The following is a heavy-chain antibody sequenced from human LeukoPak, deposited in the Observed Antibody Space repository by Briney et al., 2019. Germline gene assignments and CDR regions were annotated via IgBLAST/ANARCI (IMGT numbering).Heavy chain of an antibody. J-gene: IGHJ5*02. V-gene: IGHV3-23*01. CDR1: GFTFSSFD. CDR2: ISGSGGST. CDR3: AKARDIVVVVAASFDP. Sequence: PGGSLRLSCAASGFTFSSFDMSWVRQAPGKGLEWVSTISGSGGSTYYADSVKGRFTISRDNSKNTLYLQMNSLRADDTAVYYCAKARDIVVVVAASFDPWGQGSLVTVSS. D-gene: IGHD2-15*01.